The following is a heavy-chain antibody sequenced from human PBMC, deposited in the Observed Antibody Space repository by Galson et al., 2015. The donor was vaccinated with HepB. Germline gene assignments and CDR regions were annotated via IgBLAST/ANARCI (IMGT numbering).Heavy chain of an antibody. V-gene: IGHV1-3*01. J-gene: IGHJ4*02. CDR2: INAGNGNT. Sequence: SVKVSCKASGYTFTSYAMHWVRQAPGQRLEWMGWINAGNGNTKYSQKFQGRVTITRDTSASTAYMELSSLRSEDTAVYYCARTRITMVRGVIKPDLLRFDYWGQGTLVTVSS. D-gene: IGHD3-10*01. CDR3: ARTRITMVRGVIKPDLLRFDY. CDR1: GYTFTSYA.